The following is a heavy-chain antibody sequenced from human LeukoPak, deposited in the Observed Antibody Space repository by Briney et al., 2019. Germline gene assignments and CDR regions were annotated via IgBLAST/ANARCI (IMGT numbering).Heavy chain of an antibody. CDR3: ARRKSQYSSGYYYEPYYFDY. J-gene: IGHJ4*02. V-gene: IGHV4-39*01. Sequence: SETLSLTCTVSGGSISSSSYYWGWIRQPPGKGLEWIGSIYYSGSTYYNPSLKSRVTTSVDTSKNQFSLKLSSVTAADTAVYYCARRKSQYSSGYYYEPYYFDYWGQGTLVTVSS. CDR2: IYYSGST. D-gene: IGHD3-22*01. CDR1: GGSISSSSYY.